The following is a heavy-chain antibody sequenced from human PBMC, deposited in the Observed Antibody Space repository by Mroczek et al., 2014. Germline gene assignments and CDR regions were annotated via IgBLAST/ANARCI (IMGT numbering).Heavy chain of an antibody. CDR3: ARDRVRHTRPXIYWYFDL. V-gene: IGHV3-30-3*01. Sequence: QVQLQQSGGGVVQPGRSLRLSCAASGFTFSSYAMHWVRQAPGKGPEWVAVISYDGSNKYYADSVKGRFTISRDNSKNTLYLQMNSLRAEDTAVYYCARDRVRHTRPXIYWYFDLVGPGTPGPLSP. CDR1: GFTFSSYA. D-gene: IGHD2-2*01. CDR2: ISYDGSNK. J-gene: IGHJ2*01.